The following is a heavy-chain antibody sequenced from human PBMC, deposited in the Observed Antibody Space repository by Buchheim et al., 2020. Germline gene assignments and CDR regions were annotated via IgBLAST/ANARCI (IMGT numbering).Heavy chain of an antibody. V-gene: IGHV3-21*01. Sequence: VQLVESGGGLVKPGGSLRLSCAASGFTFSSYSMNWVRQAPGKGLEWVSSISSSSSYIYYADSVKGRFTISRDNAKNSLYLQMNSLRAEDTAVYYCARDEGYCSSTSCYRTRTSTFDYWGQGTL. CDR3: ARDEGYCSSTSCYRTRTSTFDY. CDR1: GFTFSSYS. D-gene: IGHD2-2*02. J-gene: IGHJ4*02. CDR2: ISSSSSYI.